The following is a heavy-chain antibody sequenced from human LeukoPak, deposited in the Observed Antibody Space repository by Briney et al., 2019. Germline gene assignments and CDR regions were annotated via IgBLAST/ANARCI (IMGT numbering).Heavy chain of an antibody. D-gene: IGHD2-2*01. J-gene: IGHJ4*02. CDR2: IYYSGST. CDR3: ARTSCSSTSCSRRNYFDY. Sequence: SETLSLTCAVYGGSFSGYYWSWIRQHPGKGLEWIGYIYYSGSTYYNPSLKSRVTISVDTSKNQFSLKLSSVTAADTAVYYCARTSCSSTSCSRRNYFDYWGQGTLVTVSS. V-gene: IGHV4-31*11. CDR1: GGSFSGYY.